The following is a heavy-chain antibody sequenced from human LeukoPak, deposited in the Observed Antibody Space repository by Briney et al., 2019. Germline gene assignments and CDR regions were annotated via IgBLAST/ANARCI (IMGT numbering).Heavy chain of an antibody. Sequence: PSQTLSLTCTVSGGSISSGDYYWSRIRQPPGKGLEWIGYIYYSGSTYYNPSLKSRVTISVDTSKNQFSLKLSSVTAADTAVYYCARPRITMVRGVISGWFDPWGQGTLVTVSS. V-gene: IGHV4-30-4*01. CDR2: IYYSGST. J-gene: IGHJ5*02. CDR3: ARPRITMVRGVISGWFDP. D-gene: IGHD3-10*01. CDR1: GGSISSGDYY.